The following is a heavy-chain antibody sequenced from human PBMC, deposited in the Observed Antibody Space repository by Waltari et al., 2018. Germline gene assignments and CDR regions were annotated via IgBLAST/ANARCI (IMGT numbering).Heavy chain of an antibody. D-gene: IGHD1-1*01. CDR3: ARTLAGPITFDY. Sequence: QVQLVQSGAEVKEPGASVKVSCKASGYTFTGYYIHWVRQAPGQGLEWMGWINPKSGGTNDAQKFQGRGTMTRDTSISTAYMELSRLRSDDTAVYYCARTLAGPITFDYWGQGTRVTVSS. CDR1: GYTFTGYY. CDR2: INPKSGGT. V-gene: IGHV1-2*02. J-gene: IGHJ4*02.